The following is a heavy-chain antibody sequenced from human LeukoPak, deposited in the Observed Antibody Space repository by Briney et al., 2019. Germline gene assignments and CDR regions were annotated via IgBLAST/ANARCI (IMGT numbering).Heavy chain of an antibody. Sequence: PGGALRLSCVASGFTFSDYYMSWVRQAPGKGLEWVSYISSSSSYTKYADSVKGRVTISRDNAKTSLYLQVNSRRAEDTAVYYCARGTGTTAYFDYWGQGTLVTVSS. V-gene: IGHV3-11*06. CDR1: GFTFSDYY. CDR2: ISSSSSYT. CDR3: ARGTGTTAYFDY. D-gene: IGHD1-1*01. J-gene: IGHJ4*02.